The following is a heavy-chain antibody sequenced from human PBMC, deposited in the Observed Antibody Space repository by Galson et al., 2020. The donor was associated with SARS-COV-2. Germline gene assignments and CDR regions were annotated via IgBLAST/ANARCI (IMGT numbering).Heavy chain of an antibody. J-gene: IGHJ5*02. CDR2: IYYSWST. V-gene: IGHV4-31*03. CDR1: GRSIRSDCHY. D-gene: IGHD3-10*01. CDR3: ARRYYYGSGRYYDNWFDP. Sequence: SATLSPTCTVSGRSIRSDCHYWSRIRQHPGKGLEWILYIYYSWSTYYNPSLKSRLTIPVHTSKNQFSLKLSSVTAADTAVYYCARRYYYGSGRYYDNWFDPGGQGTLVTVSS.